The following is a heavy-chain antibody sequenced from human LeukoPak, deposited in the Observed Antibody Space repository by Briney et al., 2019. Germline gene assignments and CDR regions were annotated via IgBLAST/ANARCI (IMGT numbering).Heavy chain of an antibody. D-gene: IGHD1-26*01. CDR1: GYAFTTYY. J-gene: IGHJ4*02. CDR2: INPSGGSP. Sequence: GASVKVSCKSSGYAFTTYYMHWVRRAPGQGLEWMGIINPSGGSPTYAQKFQGRVTMTRDTSTNTIYMELSSLRSEDTAVYYCARDSGSHSFDYWGQGTLVTVSS. V-gene: IGHV1-46*01. CDR3: ARDSGSHSFDY.